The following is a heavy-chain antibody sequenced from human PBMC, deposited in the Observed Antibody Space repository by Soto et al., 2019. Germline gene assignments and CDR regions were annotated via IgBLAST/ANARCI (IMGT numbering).Heavy chain of an antibody. CDR2: ISGSGGST. CDR3: AQKGPVGYYDYGMGV. J-gene: IGHJ6*02. Sequence: EVQLLESGGGLVQPGGSLRLSCAASGFTFSSYAMSWVRQAPGKGLEWVSAISGSGGSTYYADSVKGRFTISRDKSKNTLYLQMNNLRAEGTAVYYCAQKGPVGYYDYGMGVLGQGTTVTGSS. V-gene: IGHV3-23*01. CDR1: GFTFSSYA. D-gene: IGHD1-26*01.